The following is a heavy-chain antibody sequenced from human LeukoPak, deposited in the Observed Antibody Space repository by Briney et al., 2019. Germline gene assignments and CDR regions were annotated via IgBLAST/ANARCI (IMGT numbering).Heavy chain of an antibody. CDR1: GYTFIGYY. CDR2: INPNSGGT. Sequence: ASVKVSCKASGYTFIGYYMHWVRQAPGQGLEWMGWINPNSGGTNYAQKFQGRVTMTRDTSISTAYMELSRLRSDDTAVYYCARSDYGDYAFDYWGQGTLVTVSS. CDR3: ARSDYGDYAFDY. J-gene: IGHJ4*02. D-gene: IGHD4-17*01. V-gene: IGHV1-2*02.